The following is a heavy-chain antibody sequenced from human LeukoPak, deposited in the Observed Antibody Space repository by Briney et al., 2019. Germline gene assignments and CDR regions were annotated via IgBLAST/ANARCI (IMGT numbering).Heavy chain of an antibody. CDR1: GASINSYY. CDR3: ARAGITGISVGWFDP. V-gene: IGHV4-59*01. CDR2: IYYSGST. J-gene: IGHJ5*02. D-gene: IGHD1-20*01. Sequence: PSETLSLTCTVSGASINSYYWSWIRQPPGKGLEWIGYIYYSGSTNYNPSLKSRVTISVDTSKNQFSLKLSSVTAEDTAVYYCARAGITGISVGWFDPWGQGTLVTVSS.